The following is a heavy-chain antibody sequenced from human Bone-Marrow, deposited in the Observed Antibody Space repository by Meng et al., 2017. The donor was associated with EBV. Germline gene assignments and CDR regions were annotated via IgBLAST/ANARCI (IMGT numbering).Heavy chain of an antibody. CDR2: MNPNSGNT. D-gene: IGHD3-16*01. CDR3: ARGTYDRPVDP. CDR1: VYTFTSYD. Sequence: QVPLVRCGAEVKTPVASVKVSCKATVYTFTSYDIHWVRQATGQGLEWMGWMNPNSGNTGYAQKFQDRVTMTRNTSISTAYMELSSLRSEDTAVYYCARGTYDRPVDPWGQGTLVTVSS. J-gene: IGHJ5*02. V-gene: IGHV1-8*01.